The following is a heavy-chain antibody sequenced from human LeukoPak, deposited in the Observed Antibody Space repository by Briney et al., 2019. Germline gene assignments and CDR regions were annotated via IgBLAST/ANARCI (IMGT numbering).Heavy chain of an antibody. CDR1: GYTFTSYG. D-gene: IGHD2-2*01. CDR3: ARDSIVVVPAAIYYYYGMDV. CDR2: ISAYNGNT. Sequence: GASVKVSCKASGYTFTSYGISWVRQAPGQGLEGMGWISAYNGNTNYAQKLQGRVTMTTDTSTSTAYMELSRLRSDDTAVYYCARDSIVVVPAAIYYYYGMDVWGQGTTVTVSS. J-gene: IGHJ6*02. V-gene: IGHV1-18*01.